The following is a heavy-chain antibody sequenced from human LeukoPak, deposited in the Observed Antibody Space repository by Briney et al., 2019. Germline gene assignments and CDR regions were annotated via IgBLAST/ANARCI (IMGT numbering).Heavy chain of an antibody. D-gene: IGHD1-26*01. CDR3: ARVGRGTY. CDR1: GGSFSGYY. J-gene: IGHJ4*02. CDR2: INHSGST. V-gene: IGHV4-34*01. Sequence: SETLSLTCAVYGGSFSGYYWSWIRQPPGEGLEWIGEINHSGSTNYNPSLKSRVTISVDTSKNQFSLKLSSVTAADTAVYYCARVGRGTYWGQGTLVTVSS.